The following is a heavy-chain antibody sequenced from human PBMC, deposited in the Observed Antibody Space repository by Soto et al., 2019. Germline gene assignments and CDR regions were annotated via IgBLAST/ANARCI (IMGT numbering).Heavy chain of an antibody. CDR3: ARSTLEAYYYDSSGAFDI. CDR2: IWYDGSNK. D-gene: IGHD3-22*01. V-gene: IGHV3-33*01. J-gene: IGHJ3*02. CDR1: GFTFSSYG. Sequence: QVQLVESGGGVVQPGRSLRLSCAASGFTFSSYGMHWVRQAPGKGLEWVAVIWYDGSNKYYADSVKGRFTISRDNSENTLYLQMNSLRAEDTAVYYCARSTLEAYYYDSSGAFDIWGQGTMVTVSS.